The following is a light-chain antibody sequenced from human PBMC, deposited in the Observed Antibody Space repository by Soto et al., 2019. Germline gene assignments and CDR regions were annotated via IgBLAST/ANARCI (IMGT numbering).Light chain of an antibody. V-gene: IGLV1-44*01. CDR2: SNN. CDR3: AAWDDSLNGPWV. Sequence: QSVLTQPPSASGTPGQRVTISCSGSSSNIGSNTVNWYQQLPGTAPKLLIYSNNQRPSGVPGRFSGSKSGTSASLAISGLQSEDEADYYCAAWDDSLNGPWVFGGGTQLTVL. CDR1: SSNIGSNT. J-gene: IGLJ3*02.